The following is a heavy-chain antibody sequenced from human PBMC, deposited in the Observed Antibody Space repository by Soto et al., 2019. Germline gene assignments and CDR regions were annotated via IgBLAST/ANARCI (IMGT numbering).Heavy chain of an antibody. CDR1: GGSISSGDYY. Sequence: QVQLQESGPGLVKPSQTLSLTCTVSGGSISSGDYYWSWIRQPPGKGLEWIGYIYYSGRTYYNPPLKSRVTISVDTSKNQFSLKLSSVTAADTAVYYCARAGGDYSNWFDPWGQGTLVTVSS. J-gene: IGHJ5*02. D-gene: IGHD2-21*02. CDR2: IYYSGRT. CDR3: ARAGGDYSNWFDP. V-gene: IGHV4-30-4*01.